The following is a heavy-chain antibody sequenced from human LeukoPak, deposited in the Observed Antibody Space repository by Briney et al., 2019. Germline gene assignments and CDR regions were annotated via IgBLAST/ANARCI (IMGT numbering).Heavy chain of an antibody. J-gene: IGHJ4*02. D-gene: IGHD3-10*01. V-gene: IGHV4-59*01. Sequence: SETLSLTCTVSGGSISSYYWSWIRQPPGKGLEWIGYIYYSGSTNYNPSLKSRVTISVDTSKNQFSLKLSSVTAADTAVCYCARGIIGSYFDYWGQGTLVTVSS. CDR1: GGSISSYY. CDR2: IYYSGST. CDR3: ARGIIGSYFDY.